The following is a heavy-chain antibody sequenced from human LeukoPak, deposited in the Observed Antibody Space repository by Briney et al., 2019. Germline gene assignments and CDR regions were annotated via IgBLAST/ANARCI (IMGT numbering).Heavy chain of an antibody. CDR1: GVSLNNSGVG. D-gene: IGHD5-18*01. J-gene: IGHJ3*02. CDR3: ARSQGYSSGSFRDAYDI. Sequence: SGPTLVNPTQTLTLTCSFSGVSLNNSGVGVGWIRQPPGKTLEWLALIYWDDDKRYSPSLKSRLTISKDTPKNQVVLTMTNMDSVDTATYFCARSQGYSSGSFRDAYDIWGLGTLVTVSS. CDR2: IYWDDDK. V-gene: IGHV2-5*02.